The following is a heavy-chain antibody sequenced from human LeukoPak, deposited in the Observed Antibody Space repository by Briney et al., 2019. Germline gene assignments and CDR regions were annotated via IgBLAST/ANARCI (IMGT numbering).Heavy chain of an antibody. D-gene: IGHD6-6*01. V-gene: IGHV4-39*07. Sequence: YSWITYYNPSLKSRVTISVDTSKNQFSLKLSSVTAAATAVYYCASALRFAEYSSSSPFDYWGQGTLVTVSS. CDR2: YSWIT. CDR3: ASALRFAEYSSSSPFDY. J-gene: IGHJ4*02.